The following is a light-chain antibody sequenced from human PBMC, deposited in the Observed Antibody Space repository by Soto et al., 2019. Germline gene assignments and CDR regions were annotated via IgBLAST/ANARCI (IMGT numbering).Light chain of an antibody. CDR3: QQGNSFPLT. V-gene: IGKV1-12*01. J-gene: IGKJ4*01. Sequence: DIQMTQSPSSVSASIGDRVTITCRASQDIDSWLAWFQQEPGEAPRLLIYAAISLHRGVPSRLSGPRSGTDFSLTIRSLQLEDFATYFCQQGNSFPLTFGGGTKVAIK. CDR2: AAI. CDR1: QDIDSW.